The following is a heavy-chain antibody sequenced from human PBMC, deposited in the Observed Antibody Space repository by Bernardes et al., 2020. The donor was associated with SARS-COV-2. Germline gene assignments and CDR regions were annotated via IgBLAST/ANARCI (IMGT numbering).Heavy chain of an antibody. CDR3: AREEGYVLGLSYHYYGMDV. CDR1: GFTVSVYW. J-gene: IGHJ6*02. D-gene: IGHD5-12*01. CDR2: VNSDGSRI. V-gene: IGHV3-74*03. Sequence: GGSLRLSRAASGFTVSVYWMHWVRQAPGMGLVWVARVNSDGSRITYADSVKGRFTISRDNAKNTLYLQMNSLRAEDTAVYYCAREEGYVLGLSYHYYGMDVWGQGTTVTVSS.